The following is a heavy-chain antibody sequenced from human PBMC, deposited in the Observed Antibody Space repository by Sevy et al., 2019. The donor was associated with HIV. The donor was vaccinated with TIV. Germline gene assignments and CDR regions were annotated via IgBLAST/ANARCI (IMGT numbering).Heavy chain of an antibody. V-gene: IGHV1-8*01. CDR2: MNPNSGHT. D-gene: IGHD2-21*02. Sequence: ASVKVSCKASGYTFTDYDITWVRQVTGQGLELVGWMNPNSGHTAYTENFQGRVSTTRDTSISPAYMELSSLRSEDTAVYYCAKLASCGGDCYYFDFWGQGTLVTVSS. J-gene: IGHJ4*02. CDR3: AKLASCGGDCYYFDF. CDR1: GYTFTDYD.